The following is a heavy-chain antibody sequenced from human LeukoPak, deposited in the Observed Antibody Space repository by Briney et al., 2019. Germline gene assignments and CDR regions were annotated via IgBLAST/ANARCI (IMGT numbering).Heavy chain of an antibody. CDR1: GYTLTELS. D-gene: IGHD6-19*01. CDR2: FDPEDGET. J-gene: IGHJ6*03. Sequence: ASVKVSCKVSGYTLTELSMHWVRQAPGKGLEWMGGFDPEDGETIYAQKFQGRVTMTEDTSTDTAYMELSSLRSEDTAVYYCARGKWLETGAPDYYYMGVWGKGTTVTVSS. CDR3: ARGKWLETGAPDYYYMGV. V-gene: IGHV1-24*01.